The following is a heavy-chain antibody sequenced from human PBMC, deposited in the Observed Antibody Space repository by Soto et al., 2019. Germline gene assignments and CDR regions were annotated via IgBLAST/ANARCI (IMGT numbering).Heavy chain of an antibody. D-gene: IGHD6-13*01. CDR3: AREHRADLSPIFYC. J-gene: IGHJ4*02. CDR1: GGTFSSYA. Sequence: QVQLVQSGAEVKKPGSSVKVSCKASGGTFSSYAISWVRQAPGQGLEWMGGIIPIFGTANYAQKFQGRVTITADESTRTAYMELSSRRSDDTAVYYCAREHRADLSPIFYCWGQGTLVTVAS. V-gene: IGHV1-69*01. CDR2: IIPIFGTA.